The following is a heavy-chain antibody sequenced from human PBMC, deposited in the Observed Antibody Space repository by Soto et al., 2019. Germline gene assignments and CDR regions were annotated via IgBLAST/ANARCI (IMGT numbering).Heavy chain of an antibody. Sequence: GASVKVSCKASGYTFTGYYMHWVRQAPGQGLEWMGWINPNSGGTNYAQKFQGWVTMTRDTSISTAYMELSRLRSDDTAVYYCARGIAVAGDYDFDYWGQGTLVTVSS. D-gene: IGHD6-19*01. J-gene: IGHJ4*02. CDR3: ARGIAVAGDYDFDY. V-gene: IGHV1-2*04. CDR1: GYTFTGYY. CDR2: INPNSGGT.